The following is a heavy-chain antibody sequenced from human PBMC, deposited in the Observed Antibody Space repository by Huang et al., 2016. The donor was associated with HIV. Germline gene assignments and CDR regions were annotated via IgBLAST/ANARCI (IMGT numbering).Heavy chain of an antibody. CDR3: ASQHIGAAATWF. V-gene: IGHV4-39*01. CDR1: GDFISSTNYY. CDR2: VYQSGST. D-gene: IGHD6-13*01. Sequence: QLQLQESGPGQVKPSETLSLTCTVSGDFISSTNYYWGWIRQSPGKGLEWVGSVYQSGSTNDNPALKSGVTLSVDTSRNQFSLRLNSVTAADTAVYYCASQHIGAAATWFWGRGTQVAVSS. J-gene: IGHJ4*02.